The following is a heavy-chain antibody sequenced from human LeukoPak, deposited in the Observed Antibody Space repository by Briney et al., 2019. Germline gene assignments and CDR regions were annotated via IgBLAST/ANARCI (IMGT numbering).Heavy chain of an antibody. Sequence: PSETLSLTCGVSGGSISSYFWGWIRQPPGKGLDWIGCICYSGSTNYNPSLKSRVTISVDTSKNQFSLKLSSVTAADTAVYYCARGLRGSSWIREYFQHWGQGTLVTVSS. J-gene: IGHJ1*01. V-gene: IGHV4-59*12. CDR1: GGSISSYF. D-gene: IGHD6-13*01. CDR3: ARGLRGSSWIREYFQH. CDR2: ICYSGST.